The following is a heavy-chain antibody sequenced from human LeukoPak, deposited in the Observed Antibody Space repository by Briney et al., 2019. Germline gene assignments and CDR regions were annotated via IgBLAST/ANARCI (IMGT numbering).Heavy chain of an antibody. D-gene: IGHD3-22*01. Sequence: ASVKVSCKASGYTFTSYGISWVRQAPGQGLEWMGWISAYNGNTNYAQKLQGRVTMTTDTSTSTAYMELRSQRSDDTAVYYCARDQYYYDSSGYYCVSWFDPWGQGTLVTVSS. CDR3: ARDQYYYDSSGYYCVSWFDP. CDR2: ISAYNGNT. V-gene: IGHV1-18*01. J-gene: IGHJ5*02. CDR1: GYTFTSYG.